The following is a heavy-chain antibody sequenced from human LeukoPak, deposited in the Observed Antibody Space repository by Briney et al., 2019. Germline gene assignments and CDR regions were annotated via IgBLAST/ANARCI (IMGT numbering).Heavy chain of an antibody. V-gene: IGHV1-18*01. CDR3: ARGNSYYYDSSGYLPLGY. CDR2: ISAYNGNT. D-gene: IGHD3-22*01. Sequence: PWASVKVSCKASGYTFTSYGISWVRQAPGQGLEWMGWISAYNGNTNYAQKLQGRVTMTTDTSTSTAYMELRSLRSDDTAVYYCARGNSYYYDSSGYLPLGYWGQGTLVTASS. J-gene: IGHJ4*02. CDR1: GYTFTSYG.